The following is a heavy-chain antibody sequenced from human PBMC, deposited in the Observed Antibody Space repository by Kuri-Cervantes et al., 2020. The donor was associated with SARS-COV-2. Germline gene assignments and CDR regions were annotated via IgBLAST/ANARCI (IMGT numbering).Heavy chain of an antibody. CDR1: GGSISSGDYY. D-gene: IGHD1-26*01. J-gene: IGHJ3*02. V-gene: IGHV4-61*08. CDR2: INHSGST. CDR3: ARAYSGSYYDAFDI. Sequence: SETLSLTCTVFGGSISSGDYYWSWIRQPPGKGLEWIGEINHSGSTNYNPSLKSRVTISVDTSKNQFSLKLSSVTAEDTAVYYCARAYSGSYYDAFDIWGQGTMVTVSS.